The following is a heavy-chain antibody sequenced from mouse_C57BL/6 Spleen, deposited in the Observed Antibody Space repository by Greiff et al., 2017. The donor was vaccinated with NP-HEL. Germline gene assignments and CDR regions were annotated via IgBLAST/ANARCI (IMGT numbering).Heavy chain of an antibody. Sequence: EVQLQQSGPELVKPGASVKIPCKASGYTFTDYNMDWVKQSHGKSLEWIGDINPNNGGTIYNQKFKGKATLTVDKSSSTAYMELRSLTSEDTAIYYCARSPFITTVVEGYFDVWGKGTTVTVSS. CDR3: ARSPFITTVVEGYFDV. CDR1: GYTFTDYN. D-gene: IGHD1-1*01. J-gene: IGHJ1*03. CDR2: INPNNGGT. V-gene: IGHV1-18*01.